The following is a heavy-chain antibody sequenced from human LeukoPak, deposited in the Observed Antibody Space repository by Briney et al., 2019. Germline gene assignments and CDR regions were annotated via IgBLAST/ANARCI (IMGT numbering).Heavy chain of an antibody. CDR2: RKQDGSEK. J-gene: IGHJ6*04. D-gene: IGHD1-1*01. CDR1: GFIFSGYW. Sequence: PGGSLRLSCATSGFIFSGYWMTWVRQAPGKGLEWVANRKQDGSEKYYVDSVKGRFTISRDNAKNSLYLQMNSLRADDTAVYYCARVPSGKGWNYYYYGMDVWGKGTTVTVSS. V-gene: IGHV3-7*03. CDR3: ARVPSGKGWNYYYYGMDV.